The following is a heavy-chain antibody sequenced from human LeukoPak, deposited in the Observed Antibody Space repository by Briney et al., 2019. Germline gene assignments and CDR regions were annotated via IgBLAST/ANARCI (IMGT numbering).Heavy chain of an antibody. J-gene: IGHJ4*02. V-gene: IGHV4-4*02. CDR3: ARHGGHYQSDD. CDR2: VHHSGGT. Sequence: PSETLSLTCTVSGGSITSNHWSWFRQPPGKGLEWIGQVHHSGGTSYNPSLRSRVTISIDKSENQFSLKLNSVTAADTAVYYCARHGGHYQSDDWGQGTLVTVSS. D-gene: IGHD2-21*01. CDR1: GGSITSNH.